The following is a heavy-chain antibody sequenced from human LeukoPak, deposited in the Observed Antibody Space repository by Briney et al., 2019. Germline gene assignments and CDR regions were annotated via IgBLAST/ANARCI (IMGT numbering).Heavy chain of an antibody. V-gene: IGHV3-21*01. D-gene: IGHD3-10*01. Sequence: PGGSLRLSCAASGFTFSSYSMNWVRQAPGKGLEWVSSISSSSSYIYYADSVKGRFTISRDNAKNSLYLQMNSLRAEDTAVYYCARGPGITMVRGPFDYWGQGTLVTVSS. CDR2: ISSSSSYI. J-gene: IGHJ4*02. CDR3: ARGPGITMVRGPFDY. CDR1: GFTFSSYS.